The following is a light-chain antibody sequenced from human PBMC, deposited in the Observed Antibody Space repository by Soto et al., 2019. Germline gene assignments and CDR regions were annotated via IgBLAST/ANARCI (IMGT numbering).Light chain of an antibody. CDR2: DAS. Sequence: DIQMTQSPSSLSVSVGDRVTITCQASQGISNHLNWYQQKPGKAPKLLIYDASNLETGVPSRFSGSGSGTDFTFTISRLQPEDNATFYCQQYVNLPFTFGPGTKVHI. CDR3: QQYVNLPFT. J-gene: IGKJ3*01. V-gene: IGKV1-33*01. CDR1: QGISNH.